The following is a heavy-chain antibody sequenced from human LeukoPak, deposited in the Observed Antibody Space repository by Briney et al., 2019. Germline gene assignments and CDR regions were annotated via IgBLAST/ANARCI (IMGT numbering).Heavy chain of an antibody. V-gene: IGHV1-46*01. CDR3: ARGFPPRRQYDSSGYYSYYFDY. J-gene: IGHJ4*02. CDR1: GYTFSSYY. CDR2: IIPSDGFT. D-gene: IGHD3-22*01. Sequence: ASVKVSCKASGYTFSSYYVHWVRQAPGQGLEWMGMIIPSDGFTSYAQKFQGRVTMTRDMSTSTVYMELSSLRSDDTAVYYCARGFPPRRQYDSSGYYSYYFDYWGQGTLVTVSS.